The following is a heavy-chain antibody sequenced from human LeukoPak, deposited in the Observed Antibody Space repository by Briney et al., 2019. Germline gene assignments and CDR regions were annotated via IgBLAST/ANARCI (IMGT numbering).Heavy chain of an antibody. V-gene: IGHV3-30-3*01. CDR3: ARDREDGYNYYFDY. Sequence: PGGSLRLSCAASGFTFDDYAMHWVRQAPGKGLEWVAVISYDGSNKYYADSVKGRFTISRDNSKNTLYLQMNSLRAEDTAVYYCARDREDGYNYYFDYWGQGTLVTVSS. CDR2: ISYDGSNK. CDR1: GFTFDDYA. D-gene: IGHD5-24*01. J-gene: IGHJ4*02.